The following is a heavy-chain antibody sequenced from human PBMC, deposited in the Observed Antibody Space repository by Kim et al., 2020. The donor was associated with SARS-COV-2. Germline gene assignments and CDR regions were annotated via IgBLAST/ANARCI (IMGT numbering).Heavy chain of an antibody. D-gene: IGHD3-22*01. CDR3: VRAGHYDSSGYLRDFDY. J-gene: IGHJ4*02. Sequence: SVKGRFTISRDNAKKSLFLQMSSLRADDTAVYYCVRAGHYDSSGYLRDFDYWGQGTMVTVSS. V-gene: IGHV3-11*06.